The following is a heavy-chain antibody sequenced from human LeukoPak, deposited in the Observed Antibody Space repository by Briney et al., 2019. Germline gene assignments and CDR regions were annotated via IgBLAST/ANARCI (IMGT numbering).Heavy chain of an antibody. CDR3: ARVLQTKSVYYYGMDV. J-gene: IGHJ6*04. V-gene: IGHV3-30*04. Sequence: GGSLRLSCAASGFTFSSYAMHWVRQAPGKGLEWVAVISYDGSNKYYADSVKGRFTISRDNSKNTLYLQMNSLRAEDTAVYYCARVLQTKSVYYYGMDVWGKGTTVTVSS. D-gene: IGHD4-11*01. CDR2: ISYDGSNK. CDR1: GFTFSSYA.